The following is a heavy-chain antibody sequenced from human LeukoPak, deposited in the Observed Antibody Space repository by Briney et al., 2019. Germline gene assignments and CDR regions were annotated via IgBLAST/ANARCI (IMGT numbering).Heavy chain of an antibody. J-gene: IGHJ4*02. Sequence: EPGGSLRLSCAASGFTFSSYSMNWVRQAPGKGLEWVSSISSSSRYIYYADSVKGRFTISRDNAKNSLYLQMNSLRAEATAVYYCASRIAAAGTPDYWGQGTLVTVSS. CDR2: ISSSSRYI. CDR3: ASRIAAAGTPDY. CDR1: GFTFSSYS. V-gene: IGHV3-21*01. D-gene: IGHD6-13*01.